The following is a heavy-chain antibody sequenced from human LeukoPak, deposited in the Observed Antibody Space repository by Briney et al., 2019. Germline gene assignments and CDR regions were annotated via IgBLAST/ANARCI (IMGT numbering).Heavy chain of an antibody. D-gene: IGHD2-2*01. CDR3: ARVGLVPAAPYFDY. Sequence: ASVKVSCKASGGTFSSYAISWVRQAPGQGLEWMGWISAYNGNTNYAQKLQGRVTMTTDTSTSTAYMELRSLRSDDTAVYYCARVGLVPAAPYFDYWGQGTLVTVSS. J-gene: IGHJ4*02. CDR2: ISAYNGNT. CDR1: GGTFSSYA. V-gene: IGHV1-18*01.